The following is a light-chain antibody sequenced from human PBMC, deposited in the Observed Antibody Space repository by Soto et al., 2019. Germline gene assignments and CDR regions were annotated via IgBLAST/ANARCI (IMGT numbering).Light chain of an antibody. J-gene: IGLJ2*01. Sequence: QSVLTQPPSASGTPGQRVTISCSGSSSNIGTNYVYWYQQVPGMAPKLLVYRDNQRPSGVPDRFSGSKSGTSASLAISGLRSDDEADYYCAAWDDSLSGVVFGGGTKLTVL. V-gene: IGLV1-47*01. CDR3: AAWDDSLSGVV. CDR2: RDN. CDR1: SSNIGTNY.